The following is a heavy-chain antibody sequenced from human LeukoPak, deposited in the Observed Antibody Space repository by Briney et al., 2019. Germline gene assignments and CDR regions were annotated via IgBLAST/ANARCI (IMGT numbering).Heavy chain of an antibody. CDR2: IYYSGST. CDR1: GGSISSYY. J-gene: IGHJ4*02. CDR3: ARARNYYDSSGYYYLDY. V-gene: IGHV4-59*08. Sequence: SETLSLTCTVSGGSISSYYWSWIRQPPGKGLEWIGYIYYSGSTNYNPSLKSRVTISVDTSKNQFSLQLSSVTAADTAVYYCARARNYYDSSGYYYLDYWGQGTLVTVSS. D-gene: IGHD3-22*01.